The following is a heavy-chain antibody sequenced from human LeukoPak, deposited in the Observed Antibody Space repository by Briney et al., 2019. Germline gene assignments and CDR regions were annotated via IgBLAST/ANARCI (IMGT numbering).Heavy chain of an antibody. CDR2: MYHSGDT. D-gene: IGHD6-13*01. CDR1: GYSVSSGYY. CDR3: ARDIPEGIAAAGTLGGI. Sequence: SETLSLTCTVSGYSVSSGYYWGWIRQPPGKGLEWIGSMYHSGDTYYNPSLKSRVTISVDTSKNQLSLKLSSVTAADTAVYYCARDIPEGIAAAGTLGGIWGQGTMVTVSS. J-gene: IGHJ3*02. V-gene: IGHV4-38-2*02.